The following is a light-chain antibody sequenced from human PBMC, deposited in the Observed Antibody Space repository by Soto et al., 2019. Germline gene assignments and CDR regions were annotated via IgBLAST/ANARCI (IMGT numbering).Light chain of an antibody. CDR1: QSVSSN. CDR3: QQYNNWPPDRT. V-gene: IGKV3-15*01. J-gene: IGKJ1*01. CDR2: GAS. Sequence: EIVMTQSPATLSVSPGARATLSCRASQSVSSNLAWYQQKPGQAHRLLIYGASTRATGIAARFSGSRSGTEFTLTISTLQSEDFASDFCQQYNNWPPDRTFGQGTKVEIK.